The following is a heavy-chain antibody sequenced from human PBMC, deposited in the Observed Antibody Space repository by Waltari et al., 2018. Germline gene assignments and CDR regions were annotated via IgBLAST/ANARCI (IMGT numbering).Heavy chain of an antibody. CDR2: INSDGSST. J-gene: IGHJ3*02. D-gene: IGHD1-7*01. Sequence: EVQMVESGGGLIQPGGSLRLSCAASGFTFSRYWLHWVRQAQGKGLVWVARINSDGSSTSNADSVKGRFTISRDNAKNTLYLQMNSLRAEDTAMYYCASGNSHAFDIWGQGTMVTVSS. CDR1: GFTFSRYW. CDR3: ASGNSHAFDI. V-gene: IGHV3-74*01.